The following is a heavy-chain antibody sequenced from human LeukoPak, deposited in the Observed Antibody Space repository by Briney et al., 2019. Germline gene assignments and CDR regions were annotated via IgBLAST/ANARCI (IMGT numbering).Heavy chain of an antibody. CDR2: IYHSGST. CDR1: GGSISSGGYS. D-gene: IGHD3-22*01. J-gene: IGHJ4*02. Sequence: KPSQTLSLTCAVSGGSISSGGYSWSWIRQPPGKGLEWIGYIYHSGSTYYNPSLKSRVTISVDRSKNQFSLKLSSVTAADTAVYYCASLNSGYYVYYFDYWGQGTLVTVSS. V-gene: IGHV4-30-2*01. CDR3: ASLNSGYYVYYFDY.